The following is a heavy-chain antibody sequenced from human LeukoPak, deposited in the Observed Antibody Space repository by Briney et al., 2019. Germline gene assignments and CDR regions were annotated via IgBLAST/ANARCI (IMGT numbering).Heavy chain of an antibody. CDR2: IYTSGST. CDR1: GGSISSYY. Sequence: SETLSLTCTVSGGSISSYYWSWIRQPPGKGLEWIGYIYTSGSTNYNPSLKSRVTISVDTSKNQFSLKLSSVTAADTAVYYCARRESSGIAAYWGQGTLVTVSS. J-gene: IGHJ4*02. D-gene: IGHD6-13*01. V-gene: IGHV4-4*09. CDR3: ARRESSGIAAY.